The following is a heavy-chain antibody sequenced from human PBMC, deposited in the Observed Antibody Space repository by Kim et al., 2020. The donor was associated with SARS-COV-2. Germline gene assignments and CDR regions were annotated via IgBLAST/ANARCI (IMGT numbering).Heavy chain of an antibody. CDR1: GFTFSSYR. Sequence: GGSLRLSCAASGFTFSSYRMNWVRQAPGKGLEWVSFISGSSTYIYYADFLKGRFTISRDNAKNSLYLQMNSLRAEDTAVYYCARGPDFRDYATYYFDYWGQGTLVTFSS. V-gene: IGHV3-21*01. D-gene: IGHD4-17*01. CDR3: ARGPDFRDYATYYFDY. CDR2: ISGSSTYI. J-gene: IGHJ4*02.